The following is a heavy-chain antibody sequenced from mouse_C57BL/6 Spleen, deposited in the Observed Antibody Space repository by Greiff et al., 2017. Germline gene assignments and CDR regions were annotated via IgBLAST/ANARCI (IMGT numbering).Heavy chain of an antibody. J-gene: IGHJ2*01. Sequence: QVQLQQPGAELVRPGSSVKLSYKASGYTFTSYWMHWVKQRPIQGLEWIGNIDPSDSETHYNQKFKDKATLTVDKSSSTAYMQLSSLTSEDSAVYYCARNCGSSPSLFGCWGQGTTLTVSS. CDR3: ARNCGSSPSLFGC. D-gene: IGHD1-1*01. CDR1: GYTFTSYW. CDR2: IDPSDSET. V-gene: IGHV1-52*01.